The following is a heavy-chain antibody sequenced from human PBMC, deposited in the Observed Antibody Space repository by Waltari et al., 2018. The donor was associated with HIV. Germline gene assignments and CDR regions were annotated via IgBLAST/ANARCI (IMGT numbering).Heavy chain of an antibody. CDR2: IGHDGSAK. V-gene: IGHV3-30*03. J-gene: IGHJ2*01. Sequence: QVQLVESGGGVVQPGGSLRLSCAASGCTFNPYGIHWVRQAPGKGVEWVTVIGHDGSAKFYADSVKGRFTISRDNSKNTMYLQMNSLRAEDAAVYYCAREGYDYPNLYWHFDLWGRGTQVTVSS. D-gene: IGHD3-16*01. CDR1: GCTFNPYG. CDR3: AREGYDYPNLYWHFDL.